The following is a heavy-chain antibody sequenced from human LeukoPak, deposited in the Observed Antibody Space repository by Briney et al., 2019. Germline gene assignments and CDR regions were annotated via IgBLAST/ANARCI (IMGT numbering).Heavy chain of an antibody. J-gene: IGHJ4*02. CDR1: GGSFSGYY. Sequence: SETLSLTCAVYGGSFSGYYWSWIRQPPGKGLEWIGEIDHSGSTNYNPSLKSRVTISVDTSKNQFSLKLSSVTAADTAVYYCALRPGIAVAGTFDYWGQGTLVTVS. V-gene: IGHV4-34*01. D-gene: IGHD6-19*01. CDR3: ALRPGIAVAGTFDY. CDR2: IDHSGST.